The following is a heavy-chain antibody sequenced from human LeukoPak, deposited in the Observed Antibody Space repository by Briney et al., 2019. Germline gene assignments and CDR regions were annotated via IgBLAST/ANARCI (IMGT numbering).Heavy chain of an antibody. Sequence: QPGGSLRLSCAASGFTFRTFEMNWVRQAPGKGLEWVSYISSSGSNIYYADSVKGRFTISRDNAKNSPYLQMNSLRVEDTAVYYCARADMATITIDYWGQGTLVTVSS. CDR2: ISSSGSNI. J-gene: IGHJ4*02. D-gene: IGHD5-24*01. V-gene: IGHV3-48*03. CDR1: GFTFRTFE. CDR3: ARADMATITIDY.